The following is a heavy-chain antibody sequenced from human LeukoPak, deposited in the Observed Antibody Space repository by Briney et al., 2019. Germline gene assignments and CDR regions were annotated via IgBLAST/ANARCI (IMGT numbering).Heavy chain of an antibody. D-gene: IGHD2-15*01. V-gene: IGHV1-8*03. CDR3: ARGLGYCSGGSCYAFDY. J-gene: IGHJ4*02. CDR2: MNPNSGNT. CDR1: GYTLTSYD. Sequence: ASVKVSCKASGYTLTSYDINWVRQATGQGLERMGWMNPNSGNTGYAQKFQGRVTITRNTSISTAYMELSSLRSEDTAVYYCARGLGYCSGGSCYAFDYWGQGTLVTVSS.